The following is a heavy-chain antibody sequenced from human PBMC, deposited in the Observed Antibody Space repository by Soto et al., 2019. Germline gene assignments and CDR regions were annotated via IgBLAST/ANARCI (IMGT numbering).Heavy chain of an antibody. V-gene: IGHV1-69*13. Sequence: SVQVSCKASGGTFSTYSINWVRQAPAQGLEWMGGIIPLFGTTNNAQKFKGRVTITADDSTSTAFMELSRLRPEDAAVYYCARGDTHGSSWYFWFDPWGQGTLVTVSS. CDR2: IIPLFGTT. CDR3: ARGDTHGSSWYFWFDP. CDR1: GGTFSTYS. D-gene: IGHD6-13*01. J-gene: IGHJ5*02.